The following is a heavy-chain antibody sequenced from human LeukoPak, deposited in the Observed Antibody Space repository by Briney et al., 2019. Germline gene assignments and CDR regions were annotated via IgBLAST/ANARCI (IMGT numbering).Heavy chain of an antibody. CDR3: ARDSPYGTAGY. CDR2: ISSSSSYI. D-gene: IGHD2-8*02. CDR1: GFTFSNYN. J-gene: IGHJ4*02. Sequence: GGSLRLSCAASGFTFSNYNMNWVRQAPGKGLEWVSSISSSSSYIHYADSVKGRFTISRDNTKNSLYLQMNSLRAEDTAVYYCARDSPYGTAGYWGQGTLVTVPS. V-gene: IGHV3-21*01.